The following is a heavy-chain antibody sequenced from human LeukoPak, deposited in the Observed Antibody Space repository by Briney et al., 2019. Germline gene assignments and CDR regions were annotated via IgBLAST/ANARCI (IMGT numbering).Heavy chain of an antibody. Sequence: KTSETLSLTCTVSGGSISSGSYYWSWIRQPAGKGLEWIGRIYTSGSTNYNPSLKSRVTISVDTSKNQFSLKLSSVTAADTAVYYCARQFVSWIQANWFDPWGQGTLVTVSS. CDR1: GGSISSGSYY. CDR2: IYTSGST. V-gene: IGHV4-61*02. D-gene: IGHD5-18*01. CDR3: ARQFVSWIQANWFDP. J-gene: IGHJ5*02.